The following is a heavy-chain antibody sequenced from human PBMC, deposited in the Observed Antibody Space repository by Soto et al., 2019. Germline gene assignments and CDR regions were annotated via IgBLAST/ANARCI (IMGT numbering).Heavy chain of an antibody. CDR3: ARDPPEFWTLYWFDP. CDR2: ISAYDGKT. V-gene: IGHV1-18*01. Sequence: ASVKVSCKTSGYTFNTYGINWVRQAPGQGLELMGWISAYDGKTTYAEKFQGRVTLTTDTSTSTAYMELRSXRSDDXXXYXXARDPPEFWTLYWFDPWGQXTXVTVSS. CDR1: GYTFNTYG. D-gene: IGHD3-3*01. J-gene: IGHJ5*02.